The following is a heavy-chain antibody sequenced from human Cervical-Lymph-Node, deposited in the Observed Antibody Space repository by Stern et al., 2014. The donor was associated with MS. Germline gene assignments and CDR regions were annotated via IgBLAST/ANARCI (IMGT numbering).Heavy chain of an antibody. D-gene: IGHD4-11*01. Sequence: VQLVESGGGVVQPGRSLRLSCAASGFTFSNYGMHWVRQAPGKGLEWVAVISYDGKSKYYADFVKGRFTISRDNSKNTLYLQMNSLKAEDTAVYSCARDPYSNYVMHGMDVWGQGTTVTVSS. V-gene: IGHV3-30*03. J-gene: IGHJ6*02. CDR3: ARDPYSNYVMHGMDV. CDR1: GFTFSNYG. CDR2: ISYDGKSK.